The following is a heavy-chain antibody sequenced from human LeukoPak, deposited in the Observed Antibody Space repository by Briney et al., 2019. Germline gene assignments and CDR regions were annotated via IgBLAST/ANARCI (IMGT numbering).Heavy chain of an antibody. CDR1: GFTFSSYT. D-gene: IGHD3-10*01. J-gene: IGHJ3*02. Sequence: GGSLRLSCAASGFTFSSYTMKWVRQAPGKGLEWVSSISSRSSYIYYADSVKGRFTISRDNAESSLYLQMNSLRAEDTAVYYCAGNTWFGEGIDAFDIWGQGTMVTVSS. CDR2: ISSRSSYI. V-gene: IGHV3-21*01. CDR3: AGNTWFGEGIDAFDI.